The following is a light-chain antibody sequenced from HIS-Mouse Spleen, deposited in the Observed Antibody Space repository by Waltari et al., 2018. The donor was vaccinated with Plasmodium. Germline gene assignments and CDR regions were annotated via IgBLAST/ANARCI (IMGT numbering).Light chain of an antibody. Sequence: EIVMTQSPATLSVSPGERATLSCRASQSVSSNLAWYQQKPGPAPRLLISGASTRATGIPARFSGSGSGTEFTLTISSMQSEDFAVYYCQQRSNWPITFGQGTRLEIK. CDR3: QQRSNWPIT. V-gene: IGKV3-15*01. CDR2: GAS. J-gene: IGKJ5*01. CDR1: QSVSSN.